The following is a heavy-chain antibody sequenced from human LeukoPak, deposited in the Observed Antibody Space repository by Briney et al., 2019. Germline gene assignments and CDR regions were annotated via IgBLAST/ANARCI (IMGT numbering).Heavy chain of an antibody. Sequence: GGSLRLSCAASGFTFSSYSMNWVRQAPGKGLEWVSSISSSSSYIYYADSVKGRFTISRDNAKNSLYLQMNSLRAEDTAVYYCARDQELLRSGAFGEFDYWGQGTLVTVSS. CDR3: ARDQELLRSGAFGEFDY. D-gene: IGHD1-26*01. CDR1: GFTFSSYS. J-gene: IGHJ4*02. V-gene: IGHV3-21*01. CDR2: ISSSSSYI.